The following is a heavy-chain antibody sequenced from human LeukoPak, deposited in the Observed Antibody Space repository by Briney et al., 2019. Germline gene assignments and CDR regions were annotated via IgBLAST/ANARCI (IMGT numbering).Heavy chain of an antibody. Sequence: KPSETLSLTCTVSGGSIYSSSDYWGWIRQPPGKGLEWIGSVYYSGNTYYNPSLKSRVTISVDTSKNQFSLKLNSVTAADTAVYYCAREIAARQASRWFDPWGQGTLVTVSS. J-gene: IGHJ5*02. CDR1: GGSIYSSSDY. V-gene: IGHV4-39*07. D-gene: IGHD6-6*01. CDR2: VYYSGNT. CDR3: AREIAARQASRWFDP.